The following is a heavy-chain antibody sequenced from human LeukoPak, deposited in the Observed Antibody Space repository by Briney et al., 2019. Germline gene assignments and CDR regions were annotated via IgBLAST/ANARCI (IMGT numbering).Heavy chain of an antibody. J-gene: IGHJ4*02. CDR3: AREGDGQYYFDY. CDR2: ISSSGGTI. CDR1: GFTLSSXE. V-gene: IGHV3-48*03. Sequence: XSXXXSGFTLSSXEMNWVRQAPGKGLEWVSYISSSGGTIYYADSVKGRFTISRDNAKNSLYLQMNSLRAEDTAVYYCAREGDGQYYFDYGGQGTLVTVSS. D-gene: IGHD5-24*01.